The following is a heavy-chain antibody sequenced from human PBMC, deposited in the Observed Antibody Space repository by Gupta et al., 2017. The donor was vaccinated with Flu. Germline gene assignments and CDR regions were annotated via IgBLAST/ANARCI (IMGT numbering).Heavy chain of an antibody. D-gene: IGHD3-16*01. CDR3: VKDRGYTFYAIDV. J-gene: IGHJ3*01. Sequence: FDDFAMAGVRQAKGMGLEWVSGISGNRDTIGYAASVQCRFTRSSDTAKHSLHLQRHSLRPEATALYYCVKDRGYTFYAIDVWGQGTTVTVSS. CDR2: ISGNRDTI. CDR1: FDDFA. V-gene: IGHV3-9*01.